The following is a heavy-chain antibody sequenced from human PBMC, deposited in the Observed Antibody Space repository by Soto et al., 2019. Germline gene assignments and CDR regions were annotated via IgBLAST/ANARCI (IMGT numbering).Heavy chain of an antibody. D-gene: IGHD5-18*01. Sequence: EVQLVESGGGLVKPGGSLRLSCAASGFTFSSYSMNWVRQAPGKGLEWVSSISSSSSYIYYADSVKGRFTISRDNAKNSLYLQMNSLRAEDTAVYYCARERGYSYGTFDYWGQGTLVTVS. J-gene: IGHJ4*02. CDR1: GFTFSSYS. V-gene: IGHV3-21*01. CDR2: ISSSSSYI. CDR3: ARERGYSYGTFDY.